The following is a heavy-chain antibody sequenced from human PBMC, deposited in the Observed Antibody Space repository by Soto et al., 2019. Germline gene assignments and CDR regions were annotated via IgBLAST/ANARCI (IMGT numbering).Heavy chain of an antibody. CDR1: GFTFSSYA. Sequence: EVQLLESGGGLVQPGGSLRLSCAASGFTFSSYAMSWVRQAPGKGLEWVSAISGSGGSTYYADSVKGRFTISRDNSKNTLYVQLNSLRAGDTAFYSCAKRLGYFASGGQGTLVPVPS. J-gene: IGHJ4*02. CDR2: ISGSGGST. V-gene: IGHV3-23*01. D-gene: IGHD2-21*01. CDR3: AKRLGYFAS.